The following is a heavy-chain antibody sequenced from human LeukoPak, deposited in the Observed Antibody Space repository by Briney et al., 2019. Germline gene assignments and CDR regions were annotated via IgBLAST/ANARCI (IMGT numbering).Heavy chain of an antibody. V-gene: IGHV3-66*01. CDR1: GFTVSSNY. CDR2: IYSGGST. Sequence: GGSLRLSCAASGFTVSSNYMSWVRQAPGKGLEWVSVIYSGGSTYYADSVKGRFTISRDNPKNTLYLQMNSLRAEDTAVYYCARVGDYYDSSGYEHDAFDIWGQGTMVTVSS. D-gene: IGHD3-22*01. CDR3: ARVGDYYDSSGYEHDAFDI. J-gene: IGHJ3*02.